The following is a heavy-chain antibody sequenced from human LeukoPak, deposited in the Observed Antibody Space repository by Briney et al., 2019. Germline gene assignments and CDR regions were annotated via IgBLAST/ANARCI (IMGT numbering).Heavy chain of an antibody. J-gene: IGHJ4*02. V-gene: IGHV4-38-2*02. CDR1: GYSISSGYY. D-gene: IGHD1-20*01. Sequence: PSETLSLTCTVSGYSISSGYYWGWIRQPPGKGLEWIGSIYHSGCTYYNPSLKSRVTISVDTSKNQFSLKLSSVTAADTAVYYCARGRITLDYWGQGTLVTVSS. CDR3: ARGRITLDY. CDR2: IYHSGCT.